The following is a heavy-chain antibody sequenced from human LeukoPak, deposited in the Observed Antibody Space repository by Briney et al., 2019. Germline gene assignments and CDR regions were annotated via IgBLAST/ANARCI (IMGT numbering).Heavy chain of an antibody. CDR3: ASLSYYGSGTY. J-gene: IGHJ4*02. CDR2: ISYDGKDK. CDR1: GFTFSNFG. Sequence: GGSLRLSCATSGFTFSNFGMNWVRQAPGKGLQWVAFISYDGKDKYYSDSVKGRITISRDNSKSTLYVQMDSLRTEDTAVYYCASLSYYGSGTYWGQGTLVTVSS. V-gene: IGHV3-30*03. D-gene: IGHD3-10*01.